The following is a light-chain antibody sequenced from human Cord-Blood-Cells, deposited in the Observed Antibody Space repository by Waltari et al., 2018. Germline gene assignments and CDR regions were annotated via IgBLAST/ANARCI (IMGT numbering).Light chain of an antibody. CDR2: DVS. J-gene: IGLJ2*01. CDR1: SSAVGGYNY. V-gene: IGLV2-14*01. CDR3: SSYTSSSTVV. Sequence: QSALTQPASVSGSPGQSITISCTGTSSAVGGYNYVSWYQQNPGKAPKLMIYDVSNRPSGVSNRLSGSKSGNTASLTISGLQAEDEADYYCSSYTSSSTVVFGGGTKLTVL.